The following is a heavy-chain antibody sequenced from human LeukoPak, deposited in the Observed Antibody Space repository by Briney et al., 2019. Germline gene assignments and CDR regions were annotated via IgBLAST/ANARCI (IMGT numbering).Heavy chain of an antibody. Sequence: SETLSLTCTVSGGSISSYYWSWIRQPPGKGLEWIGYIYYSGSTNYNPSLKSRVTISVDTSKNQFSLKLSSVTAADTAVYYCARQEYSSSSFDYWGQGTLVTVSS. CDR2: IYYSGST. CDR3: ARQEYSSSSFDY. J-gene: IGHJ4*02. D-gene: IGHD6-6*01. CDR1: GGSISSYY. V-gene: IGHV4-59*08.